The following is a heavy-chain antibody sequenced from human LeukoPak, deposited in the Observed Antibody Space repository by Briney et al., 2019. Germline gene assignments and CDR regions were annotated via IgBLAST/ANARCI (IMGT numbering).Heavy chain of an antibody. CDR3: ARARALGDPWYFDY. Sequence: ASVRVSCKASGYTFTGYYMHWVRQAPGQGLEWMGWINPNSGGTNYAQKFQGRVTMTRHTSISTAYMELSRLRSDDTAVYYCARARALGDPWYFDYWGQGTLVTVSS. CDR2: INPNSGGT. CDR1: GYTFTGYY. D-gene: IGHD2-21*02. V-gene: IGHV1-2*02. J-gene: IGHJ4*02.